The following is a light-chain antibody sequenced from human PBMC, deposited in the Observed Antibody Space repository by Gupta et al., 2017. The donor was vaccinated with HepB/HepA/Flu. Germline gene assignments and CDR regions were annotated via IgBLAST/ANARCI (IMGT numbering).Light chain of an antibody. CDR3: QQYGSSPLT. J-gene: IGKJ4*01. V-gene: IGKV3D-20*01. Sequence: EIVLTQFPATLSLSPGERATLSCGASESVRSRYLAWYQQKPGLAPRLLMYDASKRATGIPDRFSGSGSGTDFTLTISRLEPEDFAVYYCQQYGSSPLTFGGGTKVEIK. CDR2: DAS. CDR1: ESVRSRY.